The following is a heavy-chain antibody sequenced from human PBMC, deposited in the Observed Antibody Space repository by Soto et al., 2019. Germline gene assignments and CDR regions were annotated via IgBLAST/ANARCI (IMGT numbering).Heavy chain of an antibody. CDR3: ARDRAIVVVPAAMPVLGWFDP. V-gene: IGHV1-69*01. Sequence: QVQLVQSGAEVKKPGSSVKVFCKASGGTFSSYAISWVRQAPGQGLEWMGGIIPIFGTANYAQKFQGRVTITADESTSTAYMELSSLRSEDTAVYYCARDRAIVVVPAAMPVLGWFDPWGQGTLVTVSS. CDR2: IIPIFGTA. J-gene: IGHJ5*02. D-gene: IGHD2-2*01. CDR1: GGTFSSYA.